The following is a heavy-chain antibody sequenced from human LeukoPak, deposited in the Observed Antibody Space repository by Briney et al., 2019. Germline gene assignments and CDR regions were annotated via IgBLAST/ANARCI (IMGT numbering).Heavy chain of an antibody. V-gene: IGHV4-31*03. D-gene: IGHD3-22*01. CDR2: IYYSGST. Sequence: SQTLSLTCTVSGGSIRSGGYYWSWIRQHPGKGLEWIGYIYYSGSTYYNPSLKSRVTISVDTSKNQFSLKLSSVTAADTAVYYCARDRGLAYYYDSSGTNNWFDPWGQGTLVTVSS. CDR3: ARDRGLAYYYDSSGTNNWFDP. J-gene: IGHJ5*02. CDR1: GGSIRSGGYY.